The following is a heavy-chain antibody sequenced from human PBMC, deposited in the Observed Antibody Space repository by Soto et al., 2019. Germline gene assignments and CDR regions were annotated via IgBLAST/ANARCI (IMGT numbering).Heavy chain of an antibody. CDR2: IYISGST. V-gene: IGHV4-4*07. D-gene: IGHD6-13*01. CDR1: GGSINSYY. Sequence: QVQLQESGPGLVKPSETLSLTFTVSGGSINSYYWYWIRQPAGKGLEGIWRIYISGSTNYKPSLKSRVTMSIDTSKNHFYMKVSSVTAADTAVYYCAKSSSRSSLGQYGLDVWGQATTVTVSS. J-gene: IGHJ6*02. CDR3: AKSSSRSSLGQYGLDV.